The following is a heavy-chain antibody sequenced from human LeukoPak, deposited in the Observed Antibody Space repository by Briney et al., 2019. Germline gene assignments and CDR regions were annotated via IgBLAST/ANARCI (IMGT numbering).Heavy chain of an antibody. Sequence: SETLSLTCAVSGGSISSGGYSWSWIWQPPGKGLEWIGYIYHSGSTYYNPSLKSRVTISVDRSKNQFSLKLSSVTAADTAVYYCARAAEETYYDFWSGYYHYYGMDVWGQGTTVTVSS. CDR3: ARAAEETYYDFWSGYYHYYGMDV. D-gene: IGHD3-3*01. CDR1: GGSISSGGYS. CDR2: IYHSGST. J-gene: IGHJ6*02. V-gene: IGHV4-30-2*01.